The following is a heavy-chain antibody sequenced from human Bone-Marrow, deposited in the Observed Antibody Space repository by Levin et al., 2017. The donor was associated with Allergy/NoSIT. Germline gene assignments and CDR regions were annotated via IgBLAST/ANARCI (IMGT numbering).Heavy chain of an antibody. CDR3: AKQRVDDFWSADY. D-gene: IGHD3-3*01. V-gene: IGHV3-23*01. CDR2: ITVTGGST. J-gene: IGHJ4*02. Sequence: QTGGSLRLSCAASGFTFNSYAMSWVRQAPGKGLEWVSAITVTGGSTYYADSVKGRFTISRDNSKNTLYLQMNSLRADDTAIYYCAKQRVDDFWSADYWGQGTLVTVSS. CDR1: GFTFNSYA.